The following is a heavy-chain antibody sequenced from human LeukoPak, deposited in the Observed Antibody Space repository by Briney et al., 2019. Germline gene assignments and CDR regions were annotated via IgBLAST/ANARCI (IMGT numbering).Heavy chain of an antibody. J-gene: IGHJ4*02. V-gene: IGHV4-31*03. CDR1: GGSISSDTSC. CDR3: ARLLQTGIATRHYYFDY. CDR2: IFYSGST. D-gene: IGHD6-6*01. Sequence: SETLSLTCTVSGGSISSDTSCWSWIRQHPEKGLEWIGYIFYSGSTYYNPSLKSRLTVSVDTSKNQFSLRLSSVTAADTAVYYCARLLQTGIATRHYYFDYWGEGTLVTVSS.